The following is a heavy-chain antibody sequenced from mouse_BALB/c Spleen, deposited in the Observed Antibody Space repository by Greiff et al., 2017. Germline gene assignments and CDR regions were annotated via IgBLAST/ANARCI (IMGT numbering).Heavy chain of an antibody. V-gene: IGHV1S81*02. CDR3: TRELGNWFAD. CDR1: GYTFTSYY. Sequence: QVQLQQSGAELVKPGASVKLSCKASGYTFTSYYMYWVKQRPGQGLEWIGEINPSNGGTNFNEKFKSKATLTVDKSSSTAYMQLSSLTSEDSAVYYCTRELGNWFADWGQGTLVTVSA. D-gene: IGHD4-1*01. J-gene: IGHJ3*01. CDR2: INPSNGGT.